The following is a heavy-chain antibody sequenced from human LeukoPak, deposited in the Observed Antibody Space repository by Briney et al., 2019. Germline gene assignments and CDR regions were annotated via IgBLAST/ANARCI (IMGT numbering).Heavy chain of an antibody. D-gene: IGHD2-15*01. J-gene: IGHJ4*02. CDR2: IYSGGST. Sequence: GGSLRLSCAASGFTVSSNYMSWVRQAPGRGLEWVSVIYSGGSTYYADSVKGRFTISRDNSKNTLYLQMSSLRAEDTAVYYCARGPCSGGTCPFDYWGQGTLVTVSS. CDR1: GFTVSSNY. V-gene: IGHV3-53*01. CDR3: ARGPCSGGTCPFDY.